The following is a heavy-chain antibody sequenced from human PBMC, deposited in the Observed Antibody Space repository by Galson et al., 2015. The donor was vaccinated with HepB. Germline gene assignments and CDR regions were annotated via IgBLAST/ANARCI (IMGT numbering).Heavy chain of an antibody. V-gene: IGHV3-7*03. D-gene: IGHD3-22*01. CDR3: TSDLLYYYDSSGYYFDY. CDR1: GFTFNYYW. CDR2: IKQDGSET. J-gene: IGHJ4*02. Sequence: SLRLSCAASGFTFNYYWLSWVRQAPGKGLEWVAMIKQDGSETYYLDSVKGRFTISRDNAKNSLYLQLNSPRADDTAVYYCTSDLLYYYDSSGYYFDYWGQGTLVTVSS.